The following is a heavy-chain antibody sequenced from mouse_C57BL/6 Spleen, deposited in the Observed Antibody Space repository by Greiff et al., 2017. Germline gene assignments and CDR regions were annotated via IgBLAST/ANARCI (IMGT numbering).Heavy chain of an antibody. CDR1: GYAFSSSW. Sequence: VQLQQSGPELVKPGASVKISCKASGYAFSSSWMNWVKQRPGKGLEWIGRIYPGDGDTNYNGKFKGKATLTADKSSSTAYMQLSSLTSEYSAVYFCARGGYPWFAYWGQGTLVTVSA. CDR2: IYPGDGDT. CDR3: ARGGYPWFAY. D-gene: IGHD2-2*01. V-gene: IGHV1-82*01. J-gene: IGHJ3*01.